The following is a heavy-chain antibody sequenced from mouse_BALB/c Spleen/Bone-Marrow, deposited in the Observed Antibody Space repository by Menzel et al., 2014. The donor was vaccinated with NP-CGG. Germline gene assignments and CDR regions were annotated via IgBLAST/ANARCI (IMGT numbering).Heavy chain of an antibody. CDR1: GYTFTSYW. CDR2: IYPSDSYT. J-gene: IGHJ4*01. V-gene: IGHV1S126*01. CDR3: TRQYGNYFAMDY. Sequence: VKLVESGAELVRPGASVKVSCKAPGYTFTSYWINWVKQRPGQGLEWIGNIYPSDSYTNYNQNFKDKATLTVDKSSSTAYMQLSSPTSEGSAVYYCTRQYGNYFAMDYWGQGTSVTVSS. D-gene: IGHD2-10*02.